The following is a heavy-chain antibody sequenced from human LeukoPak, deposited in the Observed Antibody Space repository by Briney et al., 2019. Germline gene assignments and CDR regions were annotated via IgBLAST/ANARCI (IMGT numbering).Heavy chain of an antibody. D-gene: IGHD3-10*01. CDR1: GYTITGCY. CDR2: INPDSGGT. Sequence: ASVKVSCKASGYTITGCYMHWVRQAPGRGLEWMERINPDSGGTNYAQKFQGWVTLTRDTSISTAYMELTSLKSDDTAVYYCARDQYYNSGSPTLRYWGQGTLVTVSS. J-gene: IGHJ4*02. CDR3: ARDQYYNSGSPTLRY. V-gene: IGHV1-2*04.